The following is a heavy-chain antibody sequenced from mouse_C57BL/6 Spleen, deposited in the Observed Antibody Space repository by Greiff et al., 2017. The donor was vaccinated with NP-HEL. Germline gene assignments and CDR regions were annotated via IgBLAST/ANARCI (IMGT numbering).Heavy chain of an antibody. Sequence: QVQLQQPGAELVKPGASVKLSCKASGYTFTSYWMQWVKQRPGQSLEWIGEIDPSDSYTNYNQKFKGKATLTVDTSSSTAYMQLSSLTSEDSAVYYCARYDYYGSSYDYAMDYWGQGTSVTVSS. CDR1: GYTFTSYW. CDR3: ARYDYYGSSYDYAMDY. J-gene: IGHJ4*01. V-gene: IGHV1-50*01. CDR2: IDPSDSYT. D-gene: IGHD1-1*01.